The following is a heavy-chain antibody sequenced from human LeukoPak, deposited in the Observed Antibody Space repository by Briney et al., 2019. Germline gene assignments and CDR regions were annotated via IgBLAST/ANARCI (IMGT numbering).Heavy chain of an antibody. CDR1: GGSISSSSYY. J-gene: IGHJ4*02. CDR2: IYYSGST. CDR3: ARHYDILTGYPPFDY. D-gene: IGHD3-9*01. Sequence: SETLSLTCTVSGGSISSSSYYWGWIRQPPGKGLEWIGSIYYSGSTYYNPSLKSRVSISVDTSKNQFSLKLSSVTAADTAVYYCARHYDILTGYPPFDYWGQGTLVTVSS. V-gene: IGHV4-39*01.